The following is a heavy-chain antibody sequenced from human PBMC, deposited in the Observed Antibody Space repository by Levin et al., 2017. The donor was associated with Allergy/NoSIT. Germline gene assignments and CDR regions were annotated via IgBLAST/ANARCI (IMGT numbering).Heavy chain of an antibody. CDR3: ARGLFDF. V-gene: IGHV3-48*04. Sequence: ASVKVSCSVSGFTFDIYGMNWVRQAPGKRLEWVSHISASGSPTYYADPVRGRFTISRDNAKKSLYLQMTSLRVEDTAVYYCARGLFDFWCQGPLVTVSS. J-gene: IGHJ4*02. D-gene: IGHD5-12*01. CDR2: ISASGSPT. CDR1: GFTFDIYG.